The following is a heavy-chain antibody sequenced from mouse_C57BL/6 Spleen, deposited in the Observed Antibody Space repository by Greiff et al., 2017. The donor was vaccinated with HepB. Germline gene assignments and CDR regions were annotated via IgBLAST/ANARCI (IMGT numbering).Heavy chain of an antibody. Sequence: QVQLQQPGAELVKPGASVKLSCKASGYTFTSYWMHWVKQRPGQGLEWIGMIHPNSGSTNYNEKFKSKATLTVDKSSSTAYMQLSSLTSEDSAVYYCARRPSSYGNPERWYFDVWGTGTTVTVSS. D-gene: IGHD2-1*01. J-gene: IGHJ1*03. CDR2: IHPNSGST. CDR1: GYTFTSYW. V-gene: IGHV1-64*01. CDR3: ARRPSSYGNPERWYFDV.